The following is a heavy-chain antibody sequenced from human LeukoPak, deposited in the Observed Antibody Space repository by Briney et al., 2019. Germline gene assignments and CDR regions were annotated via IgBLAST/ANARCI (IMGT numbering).Heavy chain of an antibody. CDR1: GFTFSSYG. Sequence: GGSLRLSCAASGFTFSSYGMSWVRQAPGKGLEWVSAISGSGGSTYYADSVKGRFTISRGNSKNTLYLQMNSLRAEDTAVYYCANLDQLPSAPFDYWGQGTLVTVSS. CDR2: ISGSGGST. V-gene: IGHV3-23*01. D-gene: IGHD2-2*01. J-gene: IGHJ4*02. CDR3: ANLDQLPSAPFDY.